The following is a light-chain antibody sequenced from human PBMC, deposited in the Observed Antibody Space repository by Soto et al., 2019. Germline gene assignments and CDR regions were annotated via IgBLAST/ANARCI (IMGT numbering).Light chain of an antibody. V-gene: IGKV1-33*01. J-gene: IGKJ2*01. CDR2: DAS. Sequence: DIQMTHSPSSLSSSVGDRVTITCQASHDISNYLNWYQQKPGKAPRLLIYDASKLETGLPSRFSGSGSGTEFTFQISSLQHDDIATCYCQQYANLAYPFGQATKREIQ. CDR1: HDISNY. CDR3: QQYANLAYP.